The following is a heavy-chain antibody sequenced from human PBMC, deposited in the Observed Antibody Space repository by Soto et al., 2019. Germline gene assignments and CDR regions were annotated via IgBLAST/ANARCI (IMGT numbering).Heavy chain of an antibody. J-gene: IGHJ4*02. Sequence: EVQLVESGGGLAQPGGSLRLSCVASGVTFTTYWMSWVRQAPGKGLEWVANIRQDGGAQYYVDSVKGRFTISRDNAKNSVYLQMDSLRAEDTAVYYCVRGGHGSGSYLGSYWGQGILVTVSS. V-gene: IGHV3-7*03. CDR1: GVTFTTYW. D-gene: IGHD3-10*01. CDR3: VRGGHGSGSYLGSY. CDR2: IRQDGGAQ.